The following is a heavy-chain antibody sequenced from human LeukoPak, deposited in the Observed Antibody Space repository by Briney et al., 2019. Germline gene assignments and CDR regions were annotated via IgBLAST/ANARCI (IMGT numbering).Heavy chain of an antibody. Sequence: SETLSLTCAVSSGSISNSGYSWSWIRQTPGKGLEWIGSVYHSGTTYHNPSLKSRVTMSVDTSKNQFSLTLTSVTAADTALYYCTRELAGTTVEDWGQGTLVTVSS. CDR1: SGSISNSGYS. CDR2: VYHSGTT. D-gene: IGHD1-1*01. CDR3: TRELAGTTVED. J-gene: IGHJ4*02. V-gene: IGHV4-39*07.